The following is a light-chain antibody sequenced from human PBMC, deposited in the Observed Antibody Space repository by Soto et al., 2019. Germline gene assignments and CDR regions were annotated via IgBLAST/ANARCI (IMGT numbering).Light chain of an antibody. V-gene: IGKV3-11*01. Sequence: ETVLTQSPATLSLSPGEGATLSCRASQTVSRFFAWYQQKPGQAPRLLIYGVSYRATGVPARFSGSGSGTDFTLSISSLEPEDSGVYYCQQRFTWPLTFGGGTKVEIK. CDR1: QTVSRF. J-gene: IGKJ4*01. CDR3: QQRFTWPLT. CDR2: GVS.